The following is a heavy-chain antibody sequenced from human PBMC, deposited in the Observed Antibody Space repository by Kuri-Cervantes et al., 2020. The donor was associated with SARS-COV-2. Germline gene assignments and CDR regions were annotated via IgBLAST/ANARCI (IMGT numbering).Heavy chain of an antibody. V-gene: IGHV4-38-2*01. CDR2: IYHSGST. CDR1: GYSISSGYY. CDR3: ARHSDILTGTNWSDP. D-gene: IGHD3-9*01. Sequence: SETLSLTCAVSGYSISSGYYWGWIRQPPGRGLEWIGSIYHSGSTNYNPSLKGRVTVSVDMSKNQFSLKLSSVTAADTAVYYCARHSDILTGTNWSDPWGQGTLVTVSS. J-gene: IGHJ5*02.